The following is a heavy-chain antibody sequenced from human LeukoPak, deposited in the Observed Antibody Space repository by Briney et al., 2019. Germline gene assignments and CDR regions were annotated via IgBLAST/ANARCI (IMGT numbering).Heavy chain of an antibody. Sequence: GGSLRLSCAASGFTFSSYNMNWVRQAPGKRLEWVSSITSSSSYSFYADSVKGRFTISRDNAKSSLYLQMNNQRAEDTAVYYCARDPYSGHYGNDYYYYMDVWGKGTTVTISS. CDR2: ITSSSSYS. J-gene: IGHJ6*03. D-gene: IGHD5-12*01. CDR3: ARDPYSGHYGNDYYYYMDV. CDR1: GFTFSSYN. V-gene: IGHV3-21*01.